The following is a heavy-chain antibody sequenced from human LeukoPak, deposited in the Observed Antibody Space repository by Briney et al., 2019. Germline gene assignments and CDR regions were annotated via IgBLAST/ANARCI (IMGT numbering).Heavy chain of an antibody. CDR1: GGSISSGGYY. CDR3: ARVYYDSSGYYAYYFDY. J-gene: IGHJ4*02. D-gene: IGHD3-22*01. Sequence: SETLSLTCTVSGGSISSGGYYWSWIRQHPGKGLEWIGYIYYSGSTYYNPSLKSRVTISVDTSKNQFSLKLSSVTAADTAVYYCARVYYDSSGYYAYYFDYWGQGTLVTVSS. CDR2: IYYSGST. V-gene: IGHV4-31*03.